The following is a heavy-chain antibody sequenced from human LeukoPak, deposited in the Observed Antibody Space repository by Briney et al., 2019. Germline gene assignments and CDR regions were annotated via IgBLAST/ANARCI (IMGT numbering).Heavy chain of an antibody. CDR2: INPNSGGT. CDR1: GYTFTGYY. J-gene: IGHJ4*02. Sequence: ASVKVSRKASGYTFTGYYMHWVRQAPGQGLEWMGWINPNSGGTNYAQKFQGRVTMTRDTSISTAYMELSRLRSDDTTVYYCARDDVLTGYYEDYWGQGTLVTVSS. D-gene: IGHD3-9*01. CDR3: ARDDVLTGYYEDY. V-gene: IGHV1-2*02.